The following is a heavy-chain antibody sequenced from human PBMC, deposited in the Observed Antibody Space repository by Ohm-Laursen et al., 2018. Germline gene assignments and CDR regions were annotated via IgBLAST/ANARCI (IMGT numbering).Heavy chain of an antibody. D-gene: IGHD1-26*01. CDR3: ARGSGSYSGPTATDFDY. CDR1: GFTFSSYW. CDR2: INSDGSST. J-gene: IGHJ4*02. V-gene: IGHV3-74*01. Sequence: SLRLSCAATGFTFSSYWMHWVRQAPGKGLVRVSRINSDGSSTSYADSVKGRFTISRDNAKNTLHLQMNSLRAEDTAVYYCARGSGSYSGPTATDFDYWGQGTLVTVSS.